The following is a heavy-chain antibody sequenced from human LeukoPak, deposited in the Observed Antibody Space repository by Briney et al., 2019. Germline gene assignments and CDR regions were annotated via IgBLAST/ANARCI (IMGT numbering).Heavy chain of an antibody. CDR2: IYHSGST. CDR3: ATIHGYSYGYFHY. D-gene: IGHD5-18*01. V-gene: IGHV4-38-2*02. CDR1: GGSISSYY. J-gene: IGHJ4*02. Sequence: SETLSLTCTVSGGSISSYYWGWIRQPPGKGLEWIGSIYHSGSTYYNPSLKSRVTISVDTSKNQFSLKLSSVTAADTAIYYCATIHGYSYGYFHYWGQGTLVTISS.